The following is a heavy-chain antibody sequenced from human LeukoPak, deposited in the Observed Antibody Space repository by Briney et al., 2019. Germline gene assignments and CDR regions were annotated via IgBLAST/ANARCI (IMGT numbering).Heavy chain of an antibody. CDR1: GFTFSHYG. D-gene: IGHD4-11*01. CDR3: AKDAERGFDYSNSLNY. CDR2: IWSDASNT. V-gene: IGHV3-33*06. Sequence: GRSLRPSCETSGFTFSHYGMHWVRQAPGAGLEWVAVIWSDASNTYYADSVKGRFTISRDNSRNTLYLQMSSLRAEDTAVYYCAKDAERGFDYSNSLNYWGQGTLVTVSS. J-gene: IGHJ4*02.